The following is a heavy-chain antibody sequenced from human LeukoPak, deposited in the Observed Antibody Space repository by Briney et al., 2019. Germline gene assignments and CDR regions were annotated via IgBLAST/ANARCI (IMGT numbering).Heavy chain of an antibody. Sequence: ASVKVSCKASGYSFTGYYIPWVRQAPGQGLEWMGWINPKSGGTDSAEKFEGRVTMTRDTAIRTSFLELGRLKSDDTAVYYCTRETGANYDPGAFDVWGQGTMVTVSS. CDR1: GYSFTGYY. D-gene: IGHD3-3*01. V-gene: IGHV1-2*02. CDR2: INPKSGGT. CDR3: TRETGANYDPGAFDV. J-gene: IGHJ3*01.